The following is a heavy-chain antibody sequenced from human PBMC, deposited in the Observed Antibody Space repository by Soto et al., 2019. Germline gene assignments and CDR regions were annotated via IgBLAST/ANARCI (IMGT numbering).Heavy chain of an antibody. V-gene: IGHV5-51*01. J-gene: IGHJ6*02. CDR3: ARSEMGGYYYYGMDV. Sequence: GESLKISCKGSGYSFTSYWIGWVRQMPGKGLEWMGIIYPGDSDTRYSPSFQGQVTISADKSISTAYLQWSSLKASDTAMYYCARSEMGGYYYYGMDVWGQGTTVTVS. D-gene: IGHD3-16*01. CDR2: IYPGDSDT. CDR1: GYSFTSYW.